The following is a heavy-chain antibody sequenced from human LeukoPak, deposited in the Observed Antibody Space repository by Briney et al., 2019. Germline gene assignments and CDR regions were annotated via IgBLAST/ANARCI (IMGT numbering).Heavy chain of an antibody. Sequence: PGGSLRLSCAASGFTFSSYSLNWVRQAPGKGLEWVSSISSSSSYIYYADSVKGRFTISRDNAKNSLYLQMSSLRAEDTAVYYCAREERDGYNYYWYFDLWGRGTLVTVSS. V-gene: IGHV3-21*01. J-gene: IGHJ2*01. CDR1: GFTFSSYS. CDR2: ISSSSSYI. D-gene: IGHD5-24*01. CDR3: AREERDGYNYYWYFDL.